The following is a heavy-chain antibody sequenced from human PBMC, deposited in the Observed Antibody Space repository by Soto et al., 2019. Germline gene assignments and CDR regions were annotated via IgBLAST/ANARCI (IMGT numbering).Heavy chain of an antibody. CDR1: GGSISSYY. J-gene: IGHJ5*02. V-gene: IGHV4-59*01. CDR2: IYYSGST. Sequence: SETLSVTCTVSGGSISSYYWSWIRQPPGKGLEWIGYIYYSGSTNYNPSLKSRVTISVDTSKNQFSLKLSSVTAADTAVYYCARDGIVGATGGSINWFDPWGQGTLVIVSS. D-gene: IGHD1-26*01. CDR3: ARDGIVGATGGSINWFDP.